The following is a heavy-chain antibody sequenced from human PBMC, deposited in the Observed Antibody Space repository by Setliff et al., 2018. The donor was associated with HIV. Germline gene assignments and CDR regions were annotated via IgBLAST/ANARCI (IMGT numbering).Heavy chain of an antibody. Sequence: PSETLSLTCTVSGGSISSSSYYWGWVRQPPGKGLELIGNLFYNGNTYYNPSLKSRVTISVDTSKNQFSLRLTSVTAADTAVYYCARVRSYGSAYDAFDVWGPGTMVTVSS. CDR1: GGSISSSSYY. J-gene: IGHJ3*01. CDR2: LFYNGNT. V-gene: IGHV4-39*01. CDR3: ARVRSYGSAYDAFDV. D-gene: IGHD3-10*01.